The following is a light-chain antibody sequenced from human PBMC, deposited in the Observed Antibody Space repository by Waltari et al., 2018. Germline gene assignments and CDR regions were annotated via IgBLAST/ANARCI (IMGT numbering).Light chain of an antibody. J-gene: IGLJ3*02. CDR2: DVS. CDR1: TSDLGGYNY. V-gene: IGLV2-14*01. CDR3: SSFTSSSTWV. Sequence: QSALTQPASVSGSPGQSITISCTGTTSDLGGYNYVSWYKQHPGKAPKLMIYDVSSRPSGVSNRFSGSKSGNTASLIISGLQAEDEADYYCSSFTSSSTWVFGGGTKLTVL.